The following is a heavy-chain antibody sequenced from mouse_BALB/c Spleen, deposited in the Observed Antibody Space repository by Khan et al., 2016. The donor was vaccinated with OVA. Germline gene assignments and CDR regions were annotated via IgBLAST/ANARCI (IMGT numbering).Heavy chain of an antibody. CDR1: GYSFTNYG. CDR3: ASCCYWYFDV. J-gene: IGHJ1*01. CDR2: INTYTGEP. Sequence: QIQLVQSGPEVKKPGETVKISCKASGYSFTNYGMNWVRQAPGKGLKWMGWINTYTGEPTYADDFKGRFAFSLETSASTAYLQINNLQNEDTATYYCASCCYWYFDVWGAGTTVTVSS. V-gene: IGHV9-3-1*01.